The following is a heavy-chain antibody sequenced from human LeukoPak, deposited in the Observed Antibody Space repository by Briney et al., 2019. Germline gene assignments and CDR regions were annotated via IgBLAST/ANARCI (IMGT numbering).Heavy chain of an antibody. Sequence: GESLKISCEGSGYIFTSYWIGWVRQMPGKGLECMGIIYPGYSDTKYSPSFQGHVTISADKSISTAYLQWSSLKASDTAMYYCARRRLYNNIWSHYFDYWGQGTLVTVSS. J-gene: IGHJ4*02. V-gene: IGHV5-51*01. CDR2: IYPGYSDT. D-gene: IGHD6-13*01. CDR1: GYIFTSYW. CDR3: ARRRLYNNIWSHYFDY.